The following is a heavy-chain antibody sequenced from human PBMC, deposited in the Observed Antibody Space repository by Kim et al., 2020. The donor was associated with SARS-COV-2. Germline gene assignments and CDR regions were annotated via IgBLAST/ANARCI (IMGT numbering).Heavy chain of an antibody. D-gene: IGHD2-15*01. CDR1: GFTFGDYA. CDR2: ISWNSGSI. Sequence: GGSLRLSCAASGFTFGDYAMHWVRQAPGKGLEWVSGISWNSGSIGYADSVKGRFTISRDNAKNSLYLQMNSLRAEDTALYYCAKDIFRYCSGGSCYRAFDIWGQGTMVTVSS. CDR3: AKDIFRYCSGGSCYRAFDI. V-gene: IGHV3-9*01. J-gene: IGHJ3*02.